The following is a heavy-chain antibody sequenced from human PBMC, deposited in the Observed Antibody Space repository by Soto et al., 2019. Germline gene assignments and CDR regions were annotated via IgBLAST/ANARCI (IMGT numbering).Heavy chain of an antibody. CDR1: GFTFSSYA. J-gene: IGHJ6*02. CDR3: VRDPGSGRTHYYYYGMDV. D-gene: IGHD6-19*01. Sequence: GGSLRLSCAASGFTFSSYAMHWVRQAPGKGLEWVAVISYDGSNKYYVDSVKGRFTISRDNSKNTLYLQMNSLRVEDTAVYYCVRDPGSGRTHYYYYGMDVWGQGTTVTVSS. CDR2: ISYDGSNK. V-gene: IGHV3-30-3*01.